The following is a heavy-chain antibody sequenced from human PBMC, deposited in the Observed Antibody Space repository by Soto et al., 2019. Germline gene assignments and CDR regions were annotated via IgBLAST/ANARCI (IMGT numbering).Heavy chain of an antibody. CDR1: GFTFSSYA. CDR3: AKGGPTFLNWFGP. V-gene: IGHV3-23*01. CDR2: ISNSGHSA. D-gene: IGHD5-12*01. J-gene: IGHJ5*02. Sequence: GGSLRLSCAASGFTFSSYAMNWVRQAPGKGLEWISVISNSGHSAYYADSVKGRFTISRDNSKNTLYLQIKSLRAEDTAAYYCAKGGPTFLNWFGPWGQGSLVTVSS.